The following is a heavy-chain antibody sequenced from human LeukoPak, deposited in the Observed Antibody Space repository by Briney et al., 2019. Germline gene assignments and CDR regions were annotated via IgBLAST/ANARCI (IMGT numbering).Heavy chain of an antibody. Sequence: GGSLRLSCAASGFTFSSYSMNWVRQAPGKGLEWVSSISSSSSYIYYADSVKGRFTISRDNAKNSLYLQMNSLRAEDTAVYYCARDEIPTHYYYGSGSYDYWGQGTLVTVSS. D-gene: IGHD3-10*01. V-gene: IGHV3-21*01. J-gene: IGHJ4*02. CDR3: ARDEIPTHYYYGSGSYDY. CDR1: GFTFSSYS. CDR2: ISSSSSYI.